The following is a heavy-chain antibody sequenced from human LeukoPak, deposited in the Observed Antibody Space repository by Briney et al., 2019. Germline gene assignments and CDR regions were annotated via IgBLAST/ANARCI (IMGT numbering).Heavy chain of an antibody. Sequence: PGGSLRLSCAASGFTFSSYAMSWVRQAPGKGLEWVSAISGSGGSTYYADSVKGRFTISKDNSKNTLYLQMNSLRAEDTAVYYCAKVSLLRFLEWALDYWGQGTLVTVSS. CDR1: GFTFSSYA. D-gene: IGHD3-3*01. CDR2: ISGSGGST. V-gene: IGHV3-23*01. CDR3: AKVSLLRFLEWALDY. J-gene: IGHJ4*02.